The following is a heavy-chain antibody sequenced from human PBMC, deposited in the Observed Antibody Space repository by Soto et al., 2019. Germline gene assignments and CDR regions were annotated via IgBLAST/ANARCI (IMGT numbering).Heavy chain of an antibody. CDR1: GYTFTSYD. CDR3: AGASYLDHAFDI. Sequence: QVQLVQSGAEVKRPGASVKVSCKASGYTFTSYDFNWVRQAPGQGLEWMGWVNPNSGNTDYAQKFQGRVTMTRNTSIRTAYMELSSLRSEDTAVYYCAGASYLDHAFDIGGQGTMVTVSS. CDR2: VNPNSGNT. J-gene: IGHJ3*02. D-gene: IGHD2-2*03. V-gene: IGHV1-8*01.